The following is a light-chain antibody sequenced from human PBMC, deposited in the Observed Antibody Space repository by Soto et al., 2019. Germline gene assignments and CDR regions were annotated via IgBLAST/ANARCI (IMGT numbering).Light chain of an antibody. CDR3: TSYTSNTPWV. CDR2: EVR. CDR1: SSDVGRYNY. V-gene: IGLV2-14*01. J-gene: IGLJ3*02. Sequence: QSALTQPAAVSGPPGQSITISCTGTSSDVGRYNYVSWYQQHPGKAPKLMIYEVRNRPSGVSNRFSASKSGNTASLPISGLQAEDEAAYYCTSYTSNTPWVFGGGTKLTVL.